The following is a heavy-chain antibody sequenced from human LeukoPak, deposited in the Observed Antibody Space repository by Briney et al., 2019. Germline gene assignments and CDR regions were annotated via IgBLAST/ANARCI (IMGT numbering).Heavy chain of an antibody. CDR1: GFTFRDYA. J-gene: IGHJ3*02. CDR3: AKDFSSGYLGDGFDI. CDR2: IGNSGHST. D-gene: IGHD3-22*01. V-gene: IGHV3-23*01. Sequence: PGGSLRLSCAASGFTFRDYAMSWVRQATGKGLEWVSGIGNSGHSTYYADSVKGRFTISRDDSRNTLYLQMNSLRVEDTALFYCAKDFSSGYLGDGFDIWGQGTMVTVSA.